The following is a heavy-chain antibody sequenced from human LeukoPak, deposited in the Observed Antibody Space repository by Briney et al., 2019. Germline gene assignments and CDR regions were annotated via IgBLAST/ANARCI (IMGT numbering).Heavy chain of an antibody. V-gene: IGHV3-33*01. CDR1: GFSFNTYA. CDR3: AREIFGSGSYPHF. CDR2: IWSYGSHR. D-gene: IGHD3-10*01. Sequence: QPGESLRLSCAASGFSFNTYAMQWGRQAPAQGLEWVALIWSYGSHRIYSNSVSGQFTISRDNSKNTVSLQMNNLRREDTAVYYCAREIFGSGSYPHFWGQGTLVTVHS. J-gene: IGHJ4*02.